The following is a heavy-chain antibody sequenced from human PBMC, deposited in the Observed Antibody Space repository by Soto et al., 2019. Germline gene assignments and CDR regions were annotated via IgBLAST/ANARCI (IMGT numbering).Heavy chain of an antibody. D-gene: IGHD2-8*01. CDR1: GYSFKTHW. V-gene: IGHV5-51*01. J-gene: IGHJ5*02. Sequence: GESLKISCEGSGYSFKTHWITWVRQLPGKGLEWMGIIYPGDSDSRYGPSFEGHVTFSVDKSISTAYLEWSSLKASDTAIYYCARLSRRVAQESNYFDPWGQGTLVTVSS. CDR3: ARLSRRVAQESNYFDP. CDR2: IYPGDSDS.